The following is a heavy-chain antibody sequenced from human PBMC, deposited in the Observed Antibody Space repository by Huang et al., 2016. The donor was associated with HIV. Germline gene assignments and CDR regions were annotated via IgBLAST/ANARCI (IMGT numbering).Heavy chain of an antibody. D-gene: IGHD3-16*01. V-gene: IGHV4-34*01. CDR2: INHSGKN. Sequence: QVQLHQWGAGLLKPSETLSLTCAVYGGAFSGPNWTWIRQTPGKGLEWIGEINHSGKNNYSKSLKRRVTIALDTSKNQFSLRLRSVTAADKAVDYCARGRGDARGFLGLDFWGQGTLVTVSS. CDR1: GGAFSGPN. CDR3: ARGRGDARGFLGLDF. J-gene: IGHJ4*02.